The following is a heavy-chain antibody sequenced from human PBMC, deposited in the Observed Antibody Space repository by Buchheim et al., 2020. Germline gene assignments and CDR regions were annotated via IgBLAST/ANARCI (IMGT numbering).Heavy chain of an antibody. CDR1: GGSINNGDYY. Sequence: QVQLQESGPGLVKPSQTLSLTCTVSGGSINNGDYYWSWIRQPPGKGLEWIGYIHQSGSTFYNASLKSRITISIDTSKNQFSLKLRSVTAADTAVYYCARQYGSGSYFDYWGQGTL. J-gene: IGHJ4*02. CDR3: ARQYGSGSYFDY. CDR2: IHQSGST. V-gene: IGHV4-30-4*01. D-gene: IGHD3-10*01.